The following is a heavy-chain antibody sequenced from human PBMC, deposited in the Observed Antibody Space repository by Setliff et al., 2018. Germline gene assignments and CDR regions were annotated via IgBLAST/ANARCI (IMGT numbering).Heavy chain of an antibody. Sequence: SETLSLTCTVSGGSISSGGYYWTWIRQHPGKGLEWIGHICYSGTTYYNPSLKSRVSMSVDTSKNHFSLKLTSVTATDTAVYYCARDRFDSAIDYWGQGTQVTVSS. J-gene: IGHJ4*02. CDR1: GGSISSGGYY. CDR2: ICYSGTT. CDR3: ARDRFDSAIDY. D-gene: IGHD3-16*01. V-gene: IGHV4-31*03.